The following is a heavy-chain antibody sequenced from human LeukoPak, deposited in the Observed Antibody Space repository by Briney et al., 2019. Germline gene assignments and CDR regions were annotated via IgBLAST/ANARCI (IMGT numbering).Heavy chain of an antibody. J-gene: IGHJ5*02. CDR2: IIPIFGTA. CDR1: GGTFSSYA. Sequence: SVKVSCKASGGTFSSYAISWVRQAPGQGLEWMGGIIPIFGTADYAQKLQGRVTITADESTSTAYMELSSLRSEDTAVYYCARDKTYYDFWSGQPRQGGWFDPWGQGTLVTVSS. CDR3: ARDKTYYDFWSGQPRQGGWFDP. V-gene: IGHV1-69*13. D-gene: IGHD3-3*01.